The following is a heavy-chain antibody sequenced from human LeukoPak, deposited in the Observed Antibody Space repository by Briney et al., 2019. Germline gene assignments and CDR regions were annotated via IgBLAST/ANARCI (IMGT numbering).Heavy chain of an antibody. J-gene: IGHJ4*02. CDR3: ARGVPYYDSSGYESY. Sequence: SETLSLTCTVSGGSISSYYWSWIRQPPGKGLEWIGYIYYSGSTNYNPSLKSRVTISVDTSKNQFSLKLSSVTAADTAVYYCARGVPYYDSSGYESYWGQGTLVTVSS. CDR1: GGSISSYY. CDR2: IYYSGST. V-gene: IGHV4-59*08. D-gene: IGHD3-22*01.